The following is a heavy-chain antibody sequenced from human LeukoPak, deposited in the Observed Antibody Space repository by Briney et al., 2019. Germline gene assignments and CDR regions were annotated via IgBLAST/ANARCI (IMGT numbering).Heavy chain of an antibody. D-gene: IGHD2-15*01. Sequence: PSETLSLTCTVSGGSVSSSSYYWGWSRQSPGKGLEWIGSIDYSAGTYSNPSLKTRLTISVDTSKNQFSLKLSSVTAADTAVYYCARSRYSYYFDYWGRGPLVSVSS. CDR1: GGSVSSSSYY. J-gene: IGHJ4*02. V-gene: IGHV4-39*01. CDR3: ARSRYSYYFDY. CDR2: IDYSAGT.